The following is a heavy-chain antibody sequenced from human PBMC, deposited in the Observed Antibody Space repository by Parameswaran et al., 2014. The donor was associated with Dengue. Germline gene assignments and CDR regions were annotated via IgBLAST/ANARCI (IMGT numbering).Heavy chain of an antibody. Sequence: SETLSLTCTVSGGSISSYYWSWIRQPPGKGLEWIGYIYYSGSTNYNPSLKSRVTISVDTSKNQFSLKLSSVTAADTAVYYCARVRLSYYTYYFDYWGQGTLVTVSS. CDR1: GGSISSYY. J-gene: IGHJ4*02. D-gene: IGHD3-10*01. CDR2: IYYSGST. CDR3: ARVRLSYYTYYFDY. V-gene: IGHV4-59*01.